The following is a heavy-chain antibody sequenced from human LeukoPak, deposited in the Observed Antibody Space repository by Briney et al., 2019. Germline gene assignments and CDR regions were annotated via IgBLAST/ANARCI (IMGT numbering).Heavy chain of an antibody. D-gene: IGHD2-2*01. Sequence: ASVKVSSTASGYTFTSYAMNWVRQAPGQGLEWMGWINTNTGKPTYAQGFTGRFVFSLDSSVSTAYLQINSLNAEGTAVYYCARAASLDYWGQGTLVTVSS. V-gene: IGHV7-4-1*02. CDR1: GYTFTSYA. J-gene: IGHJ4*02. CDR3: ARAASLDY. CDR2: INTNTGKP.